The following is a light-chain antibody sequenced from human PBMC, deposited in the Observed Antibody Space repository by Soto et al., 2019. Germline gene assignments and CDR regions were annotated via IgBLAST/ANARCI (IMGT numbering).Light chain of an antibody. Sequence: EIVMTQSPATLSVSPGERATLSCRASQNVRSNLAWYQQKPAQAPRLLIYGASTRATGVPARFSGSGSGTEFTLTISSLQSEDFATYYCQQYNSYPFTFGPGTKVDIK. V-gene: IGKV3-15*01. CDR2: GAS. CDR1: QNVRSN. CDR3: QQYNSYPFT. J-gene: IGKJ3*01.